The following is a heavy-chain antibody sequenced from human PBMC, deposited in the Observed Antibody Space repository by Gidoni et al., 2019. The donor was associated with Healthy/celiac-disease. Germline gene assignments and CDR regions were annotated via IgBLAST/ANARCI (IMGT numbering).Heavy chain of an antibody. D-gene: IGHD2-15*01. CDR2: IYPGDSDT. CDR3: ARHFLGSGGSRGYGMDV. CDR1: GYRFTSYW. Sequence: EVQLVQSGAEVKKPGASLKLSCKGSGYRFTSYWIGWVRQMPGKGLEWMGIIYPGDSDTRYSPSFQGQVTISADKSISTAYLQWSSLKASDTAMYYCARHFLGSGGSRGYGMDVWGQGTTVTVSS. V-gene: IGHV5-51*01. J-gene: IGHJ6*02.